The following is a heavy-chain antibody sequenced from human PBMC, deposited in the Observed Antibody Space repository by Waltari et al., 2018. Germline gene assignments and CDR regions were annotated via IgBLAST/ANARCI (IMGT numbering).Heavy chain of an antibody. Sequence: QVQLQESGPGLVKPSETLSLTCAVSGYSISSGYYWGWIQQPPGKGLEWIGSIYHSGSTYYNPSLKSRVTISVDTSKNQFSLKLSSVTAADTAVYYCVGPESRDYWGQGTLVTVSS. V-gene: IGHV4-38-2*01. CDR1: GYSISSGYY. CDR3: VGPESRDY. CDR2: IYHSGST. J-gene: IGHJ4*02.